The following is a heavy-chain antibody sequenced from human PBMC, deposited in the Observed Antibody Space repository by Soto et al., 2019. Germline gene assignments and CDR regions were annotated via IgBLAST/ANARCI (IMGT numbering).Heavy chain of an antibody. V-gene: IGHV1-8*01. J-gene: IGHJ3*02. Sequence: GASVKVSCKASGYTFTSYVINWVRQATGQGLEWMGWMNPNSGNTGYAQKFQGRVTMTRNTSISTAYMELSSLRSEDMAVYYCARALVVVVAATPHDAFDIWGQGTMVT. D-gene: IGHD2-15*01. CDR3: ARALVVVVAATPHDAFDI. CDR2: MNPNSGNT. CDR1: GYTFTSYV.